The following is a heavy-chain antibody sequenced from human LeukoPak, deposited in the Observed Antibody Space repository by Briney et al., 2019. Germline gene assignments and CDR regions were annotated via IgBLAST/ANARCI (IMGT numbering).Heavy chain of an antibody. CDR2: IIPIFGTA. Sequence: SVKVSCKASGYTFTSYAISWVRQAPGQGLEWMGGIIPIFGTANYAQKFQGRVTITADESTSTAYMELSSLRSEDTAVYYCAREVAWEEFDYWGQGTLVTVSS. V-gene: IGHV1-69*13. D-gene: IGHD1-26*01. J-gene: IGHJ4*02. CDR3: AREVAWEEFDY. CDR1: GYTFTSYA.